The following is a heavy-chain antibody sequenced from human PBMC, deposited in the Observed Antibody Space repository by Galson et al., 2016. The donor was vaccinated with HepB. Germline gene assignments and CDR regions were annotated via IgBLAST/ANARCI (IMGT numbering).Heavy chain of an antibody. CDR2: INPSGEGT. CDR1: GYVFTSHY. Sequence: SVKVSCKASGYVFTSHYLHWLRQAPGQGLEWMGIINPSGEGTTYAQKFQGRVTMTSDTSTGTVYMEMSSLSSDDAAVYYCARGSTTTLRFWGQGTPVTVSS. J-gene: IGHJ4*01. D-gene: IGHD2/OR15-2a*01. CDR3: ARGSTTTLRF. V-gene: IGHV1-46*01.